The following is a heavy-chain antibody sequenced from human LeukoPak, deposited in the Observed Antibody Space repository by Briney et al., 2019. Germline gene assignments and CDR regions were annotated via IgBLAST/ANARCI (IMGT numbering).Heavy chain of an antibody. CDR1: GYTFTGYY. CDR3: ATGTYYYDSSGLMDV. V-gene: IGHV1-2*04. J-gene: IGHJ6*02. Sequence: GASVKVSCKASGYTFTGYYMHWVRQAPGQGLEWMGWINPNSGGTNYAQKFQGWVTMTRDTSISTAYMELSRLRSDDTAVYYCATGTYYYDSSGLMDVWGQGTTVTVSS. D-gene: IGHD3-22*01. CDR2: INPNSGGT.